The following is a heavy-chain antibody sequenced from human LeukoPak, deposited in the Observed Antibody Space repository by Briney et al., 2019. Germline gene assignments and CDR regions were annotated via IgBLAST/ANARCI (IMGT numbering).Heavy chain of an antibody. V-gene: IGHV1-69*05. J-gene: IGHJ4*02. CDR1: GGTFSSYA. D-gene: IGHD5-12*01. CDR2: IIPIFGTA. CDR3: ARGATRFWVFDY. Sequence: SVKVSCKASGGTFSSYAISWVRQAPGQGLEWLGGIIPIFGTANYAQKFQGRVTITTDESTSTAYMELSSLRSEDTAVYYCARGATRFWVFDYWGQGTLVTVSS.